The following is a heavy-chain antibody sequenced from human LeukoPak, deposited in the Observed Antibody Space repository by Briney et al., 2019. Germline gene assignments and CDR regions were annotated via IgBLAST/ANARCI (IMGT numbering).Heavy chain of an antibody. CDR1: GGSISSYY. J-gene: IGHJ4*02. CDR3: ARDPYGSGSSYFDY. D-gene: IGHD3-10*01. Sequence: PSETLSLTCTVSGGSISSYYWSWIRRPPGKGLEWIGYIYYSGSTNYNPSLKSRVTISVDTSKNQFSLKLSSVTAADTAVYYCARDPYGSGSSYFDYWGQGTLVTVSS. CDR2: IYYSGST. V-gene: IGHV4-59*12.